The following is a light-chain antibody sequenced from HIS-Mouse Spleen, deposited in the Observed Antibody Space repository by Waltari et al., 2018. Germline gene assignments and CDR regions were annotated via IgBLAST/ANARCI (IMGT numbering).Light chain of an antibody. CDR2: EVS. CDR1: SSDVGGYNY. V-gene: IGLV2-14*01. J-gene: IGLJ1*01. Sequence: QSALTQPASVSGSPGQSITISCTGTSSDVGGYNYVSWYQQHPGKAPKLMIYEVSNRPSRVSNPFSGSKACNTASLTISGLQAEDEADYYCSSYTSSSNYVFGTGTKVTVL. CDR3: SSYTSSSNYV.